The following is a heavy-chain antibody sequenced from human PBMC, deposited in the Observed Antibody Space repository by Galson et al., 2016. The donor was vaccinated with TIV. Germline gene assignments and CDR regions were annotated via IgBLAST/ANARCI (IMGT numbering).Heavy chain of an antibody. CDR3: VRGGLEPFDY. D-gene: IGHD3/OR15-3a*01. V-gene: IGHV3-74*01. J-gene: IGHJ4*01. Sequence: SLRLSCAASGFTFSKYWMRWVRQAPEKGLVWISRTNVDGSSTSYADSVKGRVTISRDNARNTLYLLMNSLRVEDTAVYYCVRGGLEPFDYWGHGTLVTVSS. CDR2: TNVDGSST. CDR1: GFTFSKYW.